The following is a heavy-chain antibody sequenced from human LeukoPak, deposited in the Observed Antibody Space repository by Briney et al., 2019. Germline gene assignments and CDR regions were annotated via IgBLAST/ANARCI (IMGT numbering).Heavy chain of an antibody. Sequence: SETLSLTCTVSGGSISSYYWSWIRQPPGKGLEWIGYIYTSGRTNYNPSLKSRVTISVDTSKNQFSLKLSSVTAADTAVYYCARHAPRPLGYIHYYYMDVWGKGTTVTVSS. D-gene: IGHD3-22*01. CDR1: GGSISSYY. V-gene: IGHV4-4*09. CDR2: IYTSGRT. J-gene: IGHJ6*03. CDR3: ARHAPRPLGYIHYYYMDV.